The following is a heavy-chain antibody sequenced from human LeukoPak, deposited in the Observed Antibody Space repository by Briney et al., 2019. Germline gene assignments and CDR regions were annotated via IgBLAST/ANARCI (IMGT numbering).Heavy chain of an antibody. CDR1: GYTFTIHG. V-gene: IGHV1-18*01. J-gene: IGHJ4*02. CDR2: ISTYNGNT. D-gene: IGHD2-2*01. Sequence: GASVTLCFTASGYTFTIHGISWVRQPPGQGLEWMGWISTYNGNTNYAQKLQGRVSITTDTSTSTAYMDLRSLRSDDTAVYYCAMGDWVPERWGQGTVVTVSS. CDR3: AMGDWVPER.